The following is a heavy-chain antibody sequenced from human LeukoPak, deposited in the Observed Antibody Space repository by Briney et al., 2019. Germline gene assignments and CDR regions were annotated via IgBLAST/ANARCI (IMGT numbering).Heavy chain of an antibody. Sequence: GGSLRLSCAASEFTFSSYAIHWVRQAPGKGLEWVAVISYDGNNKYYADSVKDRFTISRDNSKRTLYLQMNSLRAEDTAVYYCARGSYGVPFDYWGQGTLVTVSS. V-gene: IGHV3-30-3*01. CDR1: EFTFSSYA. CDR2: ISYDGNNK. CDR3: ARGSYGVPFDY. D-gene: IGHD3-10*01. J-gene: IGHJ4*02.